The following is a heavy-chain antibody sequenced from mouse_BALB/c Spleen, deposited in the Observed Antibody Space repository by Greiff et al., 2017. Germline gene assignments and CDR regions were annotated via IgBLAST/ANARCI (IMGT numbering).Heavy chain of an antibody. CDR3: ARHIHYYGHDYFDY. J-gene: IGHJ2*01. CDR2: ISNGGGST. D-gene: IGHD1-2*01. V-gene: IGHV5-12-2*01. CDR1: GFTFSSYT. Sequence: EVQLVESGGGLVQPGGSLKLSCAASGFTFSSYTMSWVRQTPEKRLEWVAYISNGGGSTYYPDTVKGRFTISRDNAKNTLYLQMSSLKSEDTAMYYCARHIHYYGHDYFDYWGQGTTLTVSS.